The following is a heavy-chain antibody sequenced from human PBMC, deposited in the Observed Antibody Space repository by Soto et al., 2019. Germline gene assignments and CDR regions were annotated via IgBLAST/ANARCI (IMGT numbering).Heavy chain of an antibody. D-gene: IGHD1-26*01. J-gene: IGHJ4*02. Sequence: NPGGSLRLSCAASGFTFSDYYMSWIRQAPGKGLEWVSFISTTGSFTNYADSLKGRFTISRDNAKNSLYLQIDSLRADDTAVYYCARAQWELDYWGQGTLVTVSS. CDR1: GFTFSDYY. CDR3: ARAQWELDY. CDR2: ISTTGSFT. V-gene: IGHV3-11*06.